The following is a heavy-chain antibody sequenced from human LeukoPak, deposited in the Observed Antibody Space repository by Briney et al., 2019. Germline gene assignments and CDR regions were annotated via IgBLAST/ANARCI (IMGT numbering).Heavy chain of an antibody. J-gene: IGHJ4*02. Sequence: ASVKVSCKASGYTFTGYYMHWVRQAPGQGLEWMGWINPNSGGTNYAQKFQGRVTMTRDTSISTAYMELSRLRSDDTAVYYCARRVAYYYGSGSYPGPVDYWGQGTLVTVSS. V-gene: IGHV1-2*02. CDR3: ARRVAYYYGSGSYPGPVDY. CDR1: GYTFTGYY. CDR2: INPNSGGT. D-gene: IGHD3-10*01.